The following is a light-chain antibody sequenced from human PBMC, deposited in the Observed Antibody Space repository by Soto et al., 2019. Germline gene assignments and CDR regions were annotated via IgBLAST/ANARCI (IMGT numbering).Light chain of an antibody. CDR2: AAS. J-gene: IGKJ3*01. Sequence: DIQMTQSPSSLSASVGDRVTITCRASQSISSYLNWYQQKPGKAPKLLIYAASSLQSGVPSRFSGSGSGTDFTLTISSLQPEDFATYYCQQSYSTPLFGPG. CDR1: QSISSY. CDR3: QQSYSTPL. V-gene: IGKV1-39*01.